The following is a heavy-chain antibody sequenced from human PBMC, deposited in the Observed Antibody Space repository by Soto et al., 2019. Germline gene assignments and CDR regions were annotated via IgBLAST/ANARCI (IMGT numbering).Heavy chain of an antibody. CDR2: ISSSSSYI. CDR3: ASDERLRRNYGWGSYYSD. Sequence: GWSLRLSCAASGFTFSSYSMNWVRQAPGKGLEWVSSISSSSSYIYYADSVKGRFTISRDNAKNSLYLQMNSLRAEDTAVYYCASDERLRRNYGWGSYYSDWGQGSLVTVSS. J-gene: IGHJ4*02. CDR1: GFTFSSYS. V-gene: IGHV3-21*01. D-gene: IGHD3-10*01.